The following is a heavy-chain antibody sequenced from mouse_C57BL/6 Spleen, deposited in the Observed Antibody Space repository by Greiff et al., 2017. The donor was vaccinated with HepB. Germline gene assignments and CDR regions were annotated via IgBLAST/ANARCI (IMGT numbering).Heavy chain of an antibody. CDR3: TEESDGYSFDY. Sequence: EVKVEESGGGLVQPGGSMKLSCVASGFTFSNYWMNWVRQSPEKGLEWVAQIRLKSDNYATHYAESVKGRFTISRDDSKSSVYLQMNNLRAEDTGIYYCTEESDGYSFDYWGQGTTLTVSS. CDR2: IRLKSDNYAT. CDR1: GFTFSNYW. V-gene: IGHV6-3*01. J-gene: IGHJ2*01. D-gene: IGHD2-3*01.